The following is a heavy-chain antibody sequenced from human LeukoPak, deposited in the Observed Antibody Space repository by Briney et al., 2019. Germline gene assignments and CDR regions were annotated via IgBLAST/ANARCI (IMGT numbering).Heavy chain of an antibody. CDR3: ARSPYYYDSSGYLPY. Sequence: GGSLRLSCEASGFTLSGYWMHWVRQAPGKGLLWVSRINSDGSSTSYADSVKGRFTISRDNAKNTLYLQMNSLRAEDTAVYYCARSPYYYDSSGYLPYWGQGTLVTVSS. D-gene: IGHD3-22*01. J-gene: IGHJ4*02. CDR1: GFTLSGYW. CDR2: INSDGSST. V-gene: IGHV3-74*01.